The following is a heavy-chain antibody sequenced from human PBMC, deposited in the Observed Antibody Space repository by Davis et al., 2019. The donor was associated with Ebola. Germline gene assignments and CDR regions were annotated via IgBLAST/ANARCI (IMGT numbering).Heavy chain of an antibody. J-gene: IGHJ6*02. CDR2: IYPGDSDT. Sequence: GESLKISCKGSGYSFTTDWIAWVRQMPGKGLEWMGIIYPGDSDTRYSPSFQGQVTITADKSISTAYLQWSSLKASDTAKYYCARRYSIYESGMDVWGQGTTVTVSS. CDR1: GYSFTTDW. D-gene: IGHD4-11*01. V-gene: IGHV5-51*01. CDR3: ARRYSIYESGMDV.